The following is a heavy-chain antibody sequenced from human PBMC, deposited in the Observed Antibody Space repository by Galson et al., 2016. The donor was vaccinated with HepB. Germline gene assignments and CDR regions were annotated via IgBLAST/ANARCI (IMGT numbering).Heavy chain of an antibody. Sequence: SLRLSCAASGFTFSSYAMSWVRQAPGKGLEWVSATSGSDGSTYYADSVKGRFTISRDNSKNTLYLQMNSLRAEDTAVYYCAKGQQLAYFDYWGQGTLVTVSS. D-gene: IGHD6-13*01. CDR2: TSGSDGST. J-gene: IGHJ4*02. CDR3: AKGQQLAYFDY. CDR1: GFTFSSYA. V-gene: IGHV3-23*01.